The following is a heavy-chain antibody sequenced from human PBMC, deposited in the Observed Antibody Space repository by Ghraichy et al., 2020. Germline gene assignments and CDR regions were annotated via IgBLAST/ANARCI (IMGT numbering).Heavy chain of an antibody. Sequence: SVKVSCKASGGTFSSYAISWVRQAPGQGLEWMGGIIPIFGTANYAQKFQGRVTITADESTSTAYMELSSLRSEDTAVYYCARANGSGSYLDWFDPWGQGTLVTVSS. J-gene: IGHJ5*02. V-gene: IGHV1-69*13. CDR3: ARANGSGSYLDWFDP. D-gene: IGHD3-10*01. CDR1: GGTFSSYA. CDR2: IIPIFGTA.